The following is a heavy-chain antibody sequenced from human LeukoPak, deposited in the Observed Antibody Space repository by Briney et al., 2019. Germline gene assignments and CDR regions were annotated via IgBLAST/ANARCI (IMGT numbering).Heavy chain of an antibody. CDR1: GFTFDTYA. D-gene: IGHD2-15*01. CDR2: ISSGGTYI. Sequence: PGAPLRLSCAASGFTFDTYAMTWVRQAPGKGLEWVSSISSGGTYIYYAESLRGRSTISRDNTKNFLYLQLSTLRVEDTAVYYCARDRPTGRSRGVAVQWGQGTLVTVSS. J-gene: IGHJ4*02. CDR3: ARDRPTGRSRGVAVQ. V-gene: IGHV3-21*01.